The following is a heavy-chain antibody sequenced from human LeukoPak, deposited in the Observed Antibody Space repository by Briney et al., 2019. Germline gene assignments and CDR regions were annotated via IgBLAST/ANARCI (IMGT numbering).Heavy chain of an antibody. V-gene: IGHV3-30*18. J-gene: IGHJ6*02. CDR1: GFTFSSYG. CDR3: ANGGKSYYYGMDV. CDR2: ISYDGSNK. Sequence: AGGSLRLYCAASGFTFSSYGMHWVRQAPGKGLEWVAVISYDGSNKYYADSVKGRFTISRDNSKNTLYLQMNSLRAEDTAVYYCANGGKSYYYGMDVWGQGTTVTVSS. D-gene: IGHD4-23*01.